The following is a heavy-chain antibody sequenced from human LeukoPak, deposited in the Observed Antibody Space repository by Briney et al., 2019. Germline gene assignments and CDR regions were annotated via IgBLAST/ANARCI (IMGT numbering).Heavy chain of an antibody. CDR1: GGSISSGGYY. Sequence: PSETLSLTCTVSGGSISSGGYYWSWIRQPPGKGLEWIGEINHSGSTNYNPSLKSRVTISVDTSKNQFSLKLSSVTAADTAVYYCARGRQLLWFWELPQGPRFDYWGQGTLVTVSS. D-gene: IGHD3-10*01. V-gene: IGHV4-39*07. CDR2: INHSGST. CDR3: ARGRQLLWFWELPQGPRFDY. J-gene: IGHJ4*02.